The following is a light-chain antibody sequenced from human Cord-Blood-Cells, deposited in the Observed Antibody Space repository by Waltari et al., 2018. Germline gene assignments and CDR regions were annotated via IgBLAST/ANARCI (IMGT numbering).Light chain of an antibody. J-gene: IGKJ4*01. CDR2: AAS. Sequence: DIQMTQSPSSLSASVGDRVTITCRASQSISSYLNWYQQKPGKAPKLLIYAASSLQSGVPSRFSGSGSGTDFTLTISSLQPEDFATYYCQQSDSTPFGGGTKVEIK. CDR1: QSISSY. CDR3: QQSDSTP. V-gene: IGKV1-39*01.